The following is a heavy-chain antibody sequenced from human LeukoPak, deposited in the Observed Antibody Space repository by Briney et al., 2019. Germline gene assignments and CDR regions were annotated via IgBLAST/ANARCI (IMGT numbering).Heavy chain of an antibody. CDR2: ISGSGGST. Sequence: GGSLRLSCAASGFTFSISAMSWVRPAPGKGLEWVSGISGSGGSTYYADSVKGRFTISRDNSKNTLYLQMNSRRAEDAAVYYCAKVLSGLYNFDYWGQGTLVTVSS. D-gene: IGHD6-19*01. J-gene: IGHJ4*02. CDR1: GFTFSISA. V-gene: IGHV3-23*01. CDR3: AKVLSGLYNFDY.